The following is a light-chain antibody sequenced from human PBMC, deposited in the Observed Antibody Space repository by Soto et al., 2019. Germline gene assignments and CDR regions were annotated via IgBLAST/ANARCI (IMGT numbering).Light chain of an antibody. J-gene: IGLJ3*02. CDR2: DNN. CDR3: GPRHNSVPWV. V-gene: IGLV1-51*01. CDR1: NSNIGRTY. Sequence: QSVLTQPPSVSAAPGQKVTISCSGSNSNIGRTYVSWYQQLPGTAPKLLIYDNNKRPSGIPDRFSGSKSGTSATLDISGLQTGEQADYYRGPRHNSVPWVFGGGTQLPVL.